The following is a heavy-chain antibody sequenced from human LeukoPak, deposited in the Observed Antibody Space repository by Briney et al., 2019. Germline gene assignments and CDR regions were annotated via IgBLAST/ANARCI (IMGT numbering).Heavy chain of an antibody. J-gene: IGHJ4*02. Sequence: SETLSLTCAVSGGPISSSNWWSWVRQPPGKGLEWIGEIYHSGSTNYNPSLKSRVTISVDTSKNQFSLKLSSVTAADTAVYYCARGRNLFWSGYYYFDYWGQGTLVTVSS. V-gene: IGHV4-4*02. CDR3: ARGRNLFWSGYYYFDY. CDR1: GGPISSSNW. D-gene: IGHD3-3*01. CDR2: IYHSGST.